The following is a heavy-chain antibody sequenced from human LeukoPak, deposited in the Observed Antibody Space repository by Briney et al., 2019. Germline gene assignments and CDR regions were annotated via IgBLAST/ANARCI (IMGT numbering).Heavy chain of an antibody. CDR1: GFTFSTYA. D-gene: IGHD1-26*01. CDR2: IWYDGSNK. Sequence: GRSLRLSCAASGFTFSTYAMHWVRQAPGKGLEWVAVIWYDGSNKYYGDSVKGRLTISRDNSKNTLFLQMNSLRAEDTAVYYCARVGWAFDYWGQGTLVTVSS. J-gene: IGHJ4*02. V-gene: IGHV3-33*01. CDR3: ARVGWAFDY.